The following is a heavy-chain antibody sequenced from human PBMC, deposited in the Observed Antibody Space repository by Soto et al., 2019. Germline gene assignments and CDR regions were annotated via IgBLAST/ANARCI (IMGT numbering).Heavy chain of an antibody. D-gene: IGHD6-25*01. Sequence: GGSLRLSCTASGFTFGDYSMSWFRQAPGKGLEWVGFIRSKAYGGTTEYAASVKGRFTISRDDSKNQFSLQLNSVTPEDTAVYYCAHHPIIAAAKGPVDYYYMDVWGKGTTVTVSS. CDR1: GFTFGDYS. CDR3: AHHPIIAAAKGPVDYYYMDV. V-gene: IGHV3-49*03. CDR2: IRSKAYGGTT. J-gene: IGHJ6*03.